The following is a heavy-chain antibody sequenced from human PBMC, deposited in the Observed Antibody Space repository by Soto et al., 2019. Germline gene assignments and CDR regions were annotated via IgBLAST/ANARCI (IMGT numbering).Heavy chain of an antibody. V-gene: IGHV3-23*01. D-gene: IGHD6-13*01. CDR2: ISGGGDNT. J-gene: IGHJ4*02. Sequence: EVQLLESGGGLVQPGGSLRLSCAASGFTFSTYAMTWVRQAPGKGLEWVSAISGGGDNTYYADSVKGRFTISRDNYKNTLYLQMNSLRVEDTALYYCAKGDTTAVGTVDYWGQGTLVTVSS. CDR1: GFTFSTYA. CDR3: AKGDTTAVGTVDY.